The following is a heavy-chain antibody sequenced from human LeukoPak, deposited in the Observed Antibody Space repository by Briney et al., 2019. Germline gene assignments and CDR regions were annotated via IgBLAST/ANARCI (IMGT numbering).Heavy chain of an antibody. CDR1: GGSFSSSSYY. D-gene: IGHD6-19*01. Sequence: PSETLSLTCTVSGGSFSSSSYYWGWIRQPPGKGLEWIGSIYYSGSTYYNPYLKSGVTISVDTSKNQFSLKLSSVTAADTAVYYCARRSIAVAEIDPWGQGTLVTVSS. CDR2: IYYSGST. CDR3: ARRSIAVAEIDP. J-gene: IGHJ5*02. V-gene: IGHV4-39*01.